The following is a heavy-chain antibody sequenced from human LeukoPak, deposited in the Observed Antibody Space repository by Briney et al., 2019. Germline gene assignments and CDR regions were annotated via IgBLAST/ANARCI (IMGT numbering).Heavy chain of an antibody. V-gene: IGHV1-8*01. D-gene: IGHD6-19*01. CDR3: ARMSSGWFWFDP. Sequence: ASVKVSCKASGYTFTSYDINWVRQATGQGLEWMGWVNPNSGNTGYAQKFQGRVTMTRDTSITTAYMELSSLRSEDTAVYYCARMSSGWFWFDPWGQGTLVTVSS. J-gene: IGHJ5*02. CDR2: VNPNSGNT. CDR1: GYTFTSYD.